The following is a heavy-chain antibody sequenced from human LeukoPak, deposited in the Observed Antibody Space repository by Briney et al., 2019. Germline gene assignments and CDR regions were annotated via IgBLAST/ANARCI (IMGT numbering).Heavy chain of an antibody. Sequence: PGGSLRLSCAASGFTFSSYEMNWVRQAPGKGLEWGSYISSSGSTIYYADSVKGRFTISRDNAKNSLYLQMNSLRAEDTAVYYCARDLSGWYYFDYCGQGPLVTVSS. J-gene: IGHJ4*02. CDR1: GFTFSSYE. V-gene: IGHV3-48*03. D-gene: IGHD6-19*01. CDR2: ISSSGSTI. CDR3: ARDLSGWYYFDY.